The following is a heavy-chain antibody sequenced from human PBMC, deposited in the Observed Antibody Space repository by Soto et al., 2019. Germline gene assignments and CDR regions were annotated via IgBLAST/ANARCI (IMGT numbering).Heavy chain of an antibody. CDR3: ARTLVVVPAAMRYYYYMDV. Sequence: SETLSLTCTVSGGSISSYYWSWIRQPPGKGLEWIGYIYYSGSTNYNPSLKSRVTISVDTSKNQFSLKLSSVTAADTAVYYCARTLVVVPAAMRYYYYMDVWGKGTTVTVSS. CDR1: GGSISSYY. D-gene: IGHD2-2*01. CDR2: IYYSGST. J-gene: IGHJ6*03. V-gene: IGHV4-59*08.